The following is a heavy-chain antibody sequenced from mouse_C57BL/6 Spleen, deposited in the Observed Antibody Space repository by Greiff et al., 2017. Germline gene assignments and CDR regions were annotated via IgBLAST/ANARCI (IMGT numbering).Heavy chain of an antibody. V-gene: IGHV5-12*01. CDR1: GFTFSDYY. J-gene: IGHJ1*03. CDR3: ARVGSWYFDV. Sequence: EVQLVESGGGLVQPGGSLKLSCAASGFTFSDYYMYWVRQTPEKRLEWVAYISNGGGSTYYPDTVKGRFTISRDNAKNTLYLQMSRLKSEDTAMYYCARVGSWYFDVWGTGTTVTVSS. CDR2: ISNGGGST.